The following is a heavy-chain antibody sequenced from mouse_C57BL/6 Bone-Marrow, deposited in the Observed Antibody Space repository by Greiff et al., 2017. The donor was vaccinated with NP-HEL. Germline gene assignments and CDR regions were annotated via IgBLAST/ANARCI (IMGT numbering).Heavy chain of an antibody. CDR1: GFTFSDYY. V-gene: IGHV5-16*01. CDR3: ARDGLWPFDD. Sequence: EVMLVESEGGLVQPGSSMKLSCTASGFTFSDYYMAWVRQVPEKGLEWVANINYDGSSTYYLDSLKSRFIISRDNAKNILYLQMSSLKSEDTATYYCARDGLWPFDDWGKGTTLTVSS. CDR2: INYDGSST. J-gene: IGHJ2*01. D-gene: IGHD1-1*02.